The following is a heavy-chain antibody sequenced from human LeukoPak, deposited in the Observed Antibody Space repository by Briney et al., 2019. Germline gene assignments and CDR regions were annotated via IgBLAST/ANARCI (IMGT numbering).Heavy chain of an antibody. CDR2: INPSGGST. CDR3: ATCSSTSCSDDAFDI. V-gene: IGHV1-46*01. D-gene: IGHD2-2*01. J-gene: IGHJ3*02. CDR1: GYTFTGYY. Sequence: ASVKVSCKASGYTFTGYYMHWVRQAPGQGLEWMGIINPSGGSTSYAQKFQGRVTMTRDTSTSTVYMELSSLRSEDTAVYYCATCSSTSCSDDAFDIWGQGTLVTVSS.